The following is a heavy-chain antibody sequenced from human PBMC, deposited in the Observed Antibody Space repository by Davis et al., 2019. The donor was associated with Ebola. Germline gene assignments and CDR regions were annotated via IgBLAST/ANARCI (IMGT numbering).Heavy chain of an antibody. Sequence: GESLKISCAASGFTFSSYGMHWVRQAPGKGLEWVAVIWYDGSNKYYADSVKGRFTISRDNSKNTLYLQMNSLRAEDTAVYYCARVLGQYGYYYYGMDVWGQGTTVTVSS. J-gene: IGHJ6*02. CDR2: IWYDGSNK. D-gene: IGHD2-8*01. V-gene: IGHV3-33*01. CDR3: ARVLGQYGYYYYGMDV. CDR1: GFTFSSYG.